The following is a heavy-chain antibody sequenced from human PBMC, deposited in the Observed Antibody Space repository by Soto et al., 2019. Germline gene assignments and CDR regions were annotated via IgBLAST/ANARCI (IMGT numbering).Heavy chain of an antibody. CDR1: GYTFTSYY. J-gene: IGHJ6*03. CDR3: ARDTLNSTALYDFWSGYTYYYYMDV. CDR2: INPSGGST. V-gene: IGHV1-46*01. D-gene: IGHD3-3*01. Sequence: ASVKVSCKASGYTFTSYYMHWVRQAPGQGLEWMGIINPSGGSTSYAQKFQGRVTMTRDTSTSTVYMELSSLRSEDTAVYYCARDTLNSTALYDFWSGYTYYYYMDVWGKGTTVTVYS.